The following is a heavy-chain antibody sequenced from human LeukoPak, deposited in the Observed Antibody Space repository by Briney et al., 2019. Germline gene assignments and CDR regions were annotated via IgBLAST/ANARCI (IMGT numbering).Heavy chain of an antibody. Sequence: SETLSLTCAVYIDSFSNYHWNWIRQTPAKVMEWIGEVNESGGTNISPSLRGRVILSVDTSKNQFSLKLISVTVADTAIYYCARGQGATVPQVGKNWFDPWGQGTRVTVSS. J-gene: IGHJ5*02. CDR3: ARGQGATVPQVGKNWFDP. V-gene: IGHV4-34*01. CDR1: IDSFSNYH. D-gene: IGHD1-26*01. CDR2: VNESGGT.